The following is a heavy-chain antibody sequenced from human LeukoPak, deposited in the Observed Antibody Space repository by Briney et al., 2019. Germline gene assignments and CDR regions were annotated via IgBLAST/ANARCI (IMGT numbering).Heavy chain of an antibody. D-gene: IGHD3-3*01. CDR3: ARDRSPVLRFLEWLLWS. CDR2: ISSSGSTI. V-gene: IGHV3-11*04. J-gene: IGHJ4*02. Sequence: GGSLRLSCAASGFTFSDYYMSWIRQAPGKGLEWVSYISSSGSTIYYADSVKGRFTISRDNSKNTLYLQMNSLRAEDTAVYYCARDRSPVLRFLEWLLWSWGQGTLVTVSS. CDR1: GFTFSDYY.